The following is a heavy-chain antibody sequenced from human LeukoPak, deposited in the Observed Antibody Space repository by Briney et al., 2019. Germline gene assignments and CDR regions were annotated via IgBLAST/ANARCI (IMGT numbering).Heavy chain of an antibody. CDR2: INSSGGST. V-gene: IGHV1-46*01. D-gene: IGHD3-22*01. CDR3: ARGEDYYDSSGYYFWFDP. CDR1: GYTXTSYY. Sequence: ASVKVSCKASGYTXTSYYMHGVRQAPGQGLEWMVIINSSGGSTSYAQKFQGRVTMTRDTSTSTVYMELSSLRSEDTAVYYCARGEDYYDSSGYYFWFDPWGQGTLVTVSS. J-gene: IGHJ5*02.